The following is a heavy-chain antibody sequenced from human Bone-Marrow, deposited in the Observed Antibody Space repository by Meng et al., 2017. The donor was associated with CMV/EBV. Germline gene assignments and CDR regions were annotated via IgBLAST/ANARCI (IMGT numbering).Heavy chain of an antibody. CDR1: GGSVSSGSSY. J-gene: IGHJ6*02. D-gene: IGHD3-10*01. CDR2: IYYSGST. V-gene: IGHV4-61*01. CDR3: ARVEFLGRSTQKSRPTGLDV. Sequence: SETLSLTCTVSGGSVSSGSSYWSWIRQPPGKGLEWIGYIYYSGSTNYNPSLKSRVTISVDTSKNQFSLKLSSVTAADTAVYYCARVEFLGRSTQKSRPTGLDVWGQGTTVTVSS.